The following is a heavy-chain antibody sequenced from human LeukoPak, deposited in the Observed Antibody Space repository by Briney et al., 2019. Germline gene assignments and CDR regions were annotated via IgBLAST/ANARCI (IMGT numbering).Heavy chain of an antibody. J-gene: IGHJ4*02. Sequence: ASVKVSCKASGGTFSSYAISWVRQASGQGLEWMGRIIPILGIANYAQKFQDRVTITADKSTSTAYMELSSLRSEDTAVYYCARWVAATPYYFDYWGQGTLVTVSS. CDR1: GGTFSSYA. V-gene: IGHV1-69*04. CDR3: ARWVAATPYYFDY. CDR2: IIPILGIA. D-gene: IGHD2-15*01.